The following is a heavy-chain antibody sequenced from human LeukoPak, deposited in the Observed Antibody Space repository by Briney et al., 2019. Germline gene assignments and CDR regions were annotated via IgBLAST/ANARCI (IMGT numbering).Heavy chain of an antibody. CDR1: GGSFSSYY. CDR2: VHHSGST. J-gene: IGHJ2*01. Sequence: SETLSLTCTVSGGSFSSYYWSWIRQPPGKGLEWIGFVHHSGSTNYSPSLRSRVTISADTSKNQFSLKLSSVTAADTAVYYCARVGGSSPNYWSFDLWGRGSPVTGPS. CDR3: ARVGGSSPNYWSFDL. V-gene: IGHV4-59*01. D-gene: IGHD6-13*01.